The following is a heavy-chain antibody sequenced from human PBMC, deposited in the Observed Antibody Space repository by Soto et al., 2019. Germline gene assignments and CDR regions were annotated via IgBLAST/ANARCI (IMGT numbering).Heavy chain of an antibody. D-gene: IGHD6-13*01. J-gene: IGHJ6*02. V-gene: IGHV3-30-3*01. CDR2: ISYDGSNK. CDR3: ARDSLSSLEAAAGMSYYYYGMDV. CDR1: GFTFSSYA. Sequence: GGSLRLSCAASGFTFSSYAMHWVRQAPGKGLEWVAVISYDGSNKYYADSVKGRFTISRDNSKNTLYLQMNSLRAEDTAVYYCARDSLSSLEAAAGMSYYYYGMDVWGQGTTVTVSS.